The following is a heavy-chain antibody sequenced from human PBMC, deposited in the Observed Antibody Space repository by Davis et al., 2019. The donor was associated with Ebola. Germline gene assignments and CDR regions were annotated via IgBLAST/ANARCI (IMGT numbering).Heavy chain of an antibody. V-gene: IGHV1-46*03. J-gene: IGHJ3*02. CDR1: AYTFTNYY. CDR3: TTQGGQDSGYDVFDI. Sequence: ASVKVSCKASAYTFTNYYMHWVRQAPGQGLEWMGMINPNDGRTIYAQKFQGRVTVTRDKSTTKVYMDMSSLRSEDTALYYCTTQGGQDSGYDVFDIWGQGKMVTVSS. D-gene: IGHD5-12*01. CDR2: INPNDGRT.